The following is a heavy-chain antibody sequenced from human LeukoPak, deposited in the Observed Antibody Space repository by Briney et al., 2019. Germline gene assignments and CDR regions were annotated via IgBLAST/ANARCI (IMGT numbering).Heavy chain of an antibody. Sequence: GGSLRLSCVASGFIFRDYAMSWVRQTPAGGLEWVSSLRGDGETFYTDSVKGRFTLSRDHSRNTVYLQLSSLRVEDTAVYYCAKASWVSSADAVLWGQGTLVTVS. CDR3: AKASWVSSADAVL. V-gene: IGHV3-23*01. D-gene: IGHD3-16*01. J-gene: IGHJ4*02. CDR2: LRGDGET. CDR1: GFIFRDYA.